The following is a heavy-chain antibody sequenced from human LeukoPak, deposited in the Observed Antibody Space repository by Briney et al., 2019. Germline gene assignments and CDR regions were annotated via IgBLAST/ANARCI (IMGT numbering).Heavy chain of an antibody. V-gene: IGHV3-30*04. CDR3: ARVKDCSSTSCYNFDY. J-gene: IGHJ4*02. CDR1: GFTFSSYA. Sequence: PGRSLRLSCAASGFTFSSYAMRWVRQAPGKGLEWVAVISYDGSNKCYADSVKGRFTISRDNSKNALYLQMNSLRAEDTAVYYCARVKDCSSTSCYNFDYWGQGTLVTVSS. CDR2: ISYDGSNK. D-gene: IGHD2-2*01.